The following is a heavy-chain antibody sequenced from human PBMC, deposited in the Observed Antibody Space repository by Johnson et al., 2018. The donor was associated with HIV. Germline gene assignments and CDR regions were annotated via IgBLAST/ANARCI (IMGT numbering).Heavy chain of an antibody. CDR1: GFTFSSYG. J-gene: IGHJ3*02. CDR2: ISGSGGSA. CDR3: ARVTPQRGDNDVFDI. D-gene: IGHD3-16*01. Sequence: QVQLVESGGGVVQPGRSLRLSCAASGFTFSSYGMHWVRQAPGKGLEWVSGISGSGGSAYYADSVKGRFTISRDNSKNTLYLQMNSLRAEDTAVYYCARVTPQRGDNDVFDIWGQGTMVTVSS. V-gene: IGHV3-NL1*01.